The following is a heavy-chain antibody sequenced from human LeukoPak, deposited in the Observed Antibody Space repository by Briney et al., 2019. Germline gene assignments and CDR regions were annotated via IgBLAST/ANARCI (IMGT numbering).Heavy chain of an antibody. Sequence: GASVKVSCKASGYTFTSYYMHWVRQAPGQGLEWVGIINPSGGSTSYAQKFQGRVTMTRDTSTSTVYMELSSLRSEDTAVYYCARGVRGEYYDSSGDYPGDAFDIWGQGTMVTVSP. CDR1: GYTFTSYY. V-gene: IGHV1-46*01. D-gene: IGHD3-22*01. CDR3: ARGVRGEYYDSSGDYPGDAFDI. CDR2: INPSGGST. J-gene: IGHJ3*02.